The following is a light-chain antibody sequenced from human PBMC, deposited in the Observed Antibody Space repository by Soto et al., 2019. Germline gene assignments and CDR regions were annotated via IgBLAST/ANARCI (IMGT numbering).Light chain of an antibody. CDR3: AVWDDSLDGRV. Sequence: QSVLTQPASASGTPGQRVTISCSGSSSKIGSNTVNWYQQLPGTAPKRLIYGQTQRPSGVPDRFSGSKSGTSASLAISGLQSEDEADYYCAVWDDSLDGRVFGGGTKLTVL. CDR1: SSKIGSNT. V-gene: IGLV1-44*01. CDR2: GQT. J-gene: IGLJ2*01.